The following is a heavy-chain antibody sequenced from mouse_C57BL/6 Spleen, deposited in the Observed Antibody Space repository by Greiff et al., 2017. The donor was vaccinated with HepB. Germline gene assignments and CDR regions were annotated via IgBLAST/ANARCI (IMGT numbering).Heavy chain of an antibody. D-gene: IGHD2-4*01. CDR1: GYAFSSYW. CDR3: ARSGYYDYETWFAY. CDR2: IYPGDGDT. Sequence: VQLQQSGAELVKPGASVKISCKASGYAFSSYWMNWVKQRPGKGLEWIGQIYPGDGDTNYNGKFKGKATLTADKSSSTAYMQLSSLTSEDSAVYFGARSGYYDYETWFAYWGQGTLVTVSA. V-gene: IGHV1-80*01. J-gene: IGHJ3*01.